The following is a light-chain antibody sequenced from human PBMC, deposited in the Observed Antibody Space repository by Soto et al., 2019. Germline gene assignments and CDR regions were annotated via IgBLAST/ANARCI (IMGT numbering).Light chain of an antibody. CDR1: RSISVW. J-gene: IGKJ1*01. CDR3: QQYNTYSWT. V-gene: IGKV1-5*01. CDR2: DAS. Sequence: DIPMTQAPSTLSASVGDRVTITCRASRSISVWLAWYQQKPGKAPKLLIFDASSLESGIPSRFSGSGSGTEFTLTISSLHPDDFATYYCQQYNTYSWTFGQGTKVEIK.